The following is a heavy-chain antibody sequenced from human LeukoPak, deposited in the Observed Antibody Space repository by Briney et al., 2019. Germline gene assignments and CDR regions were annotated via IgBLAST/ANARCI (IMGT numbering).Heavy chain of an antibody. V-gene: IGHV3-21*01. CDR3: ARAKHAYSSSWSTPDY. Sequence: GGSLRLSCAASGFTFSSYSMNWVRQAPGKGLEWVSSISSSGSYIYYADSVKGRFTISRDNAKNSLYLQMNSLRAEDTAVYYCARAKHAYSSSWSTPDYWGQGTLVTVSS. J-gene: IGHJ4*02. CDR2: ISSSGSYI. D-gene: IGHD6-13*01. CDR1: GFTFSSYS.